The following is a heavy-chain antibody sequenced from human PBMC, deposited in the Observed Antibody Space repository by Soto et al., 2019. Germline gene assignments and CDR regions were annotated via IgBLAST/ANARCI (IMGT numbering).Heavy chain of an antibody. D-gene: IGHD6-19*01. CDR2: ISASGGGT. Sequence: EVQLLESGGGLVQPGGSLRVSCAASGFTFSNYAMSWVRQAPGKGLEWVSAISASGGGTYYADSVKGRFTISRDNSKNTVYLQMNSLRGEDTAVYYCAKDRSENFWVYYYAMDVWGQGTAVTVSS. CDR1: GFTFSNYA. CDR3: AKDRSENFWVYYYAMDV. V-gene: IGHV3-23*01. J-gene: IGHJ6*02.